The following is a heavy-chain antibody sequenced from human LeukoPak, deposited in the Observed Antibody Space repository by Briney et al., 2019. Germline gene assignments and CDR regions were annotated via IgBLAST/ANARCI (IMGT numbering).Heavy chain of an antibody. J-gene: IGHJ4*02. CDR1: GFTFNDYA. V-gene: IGHV3-9*01. CDR2: ISWNSGST. D-gene: IGHD2-15*01. Sequence: PGESLRLSCAASGFTFNDYAMHWVRQAPGKGLEWVSGISWNSGSTGYVDSVKGRFTISRDNARNSLYLQMNSLKAEDTALYYCAKARGEQNGGSNYWGQGTQVIVSS. CDR3: AKARGEQNGGSNY.